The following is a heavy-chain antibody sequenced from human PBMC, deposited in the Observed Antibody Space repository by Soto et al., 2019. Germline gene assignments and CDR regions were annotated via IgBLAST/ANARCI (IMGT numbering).Heavy chain of an antibody. Sequence: APLKVSCKGSGYTFTSYYMPWVRQAPGQGLEWMGIINPSGGSTSYAQKFQGRVTMTRDTSTSTVYMELSRLRSEDTAVYYCARDLGPVDTYYYYGMDVWGQGTTVTVSS. J-gene: IGHJ6*02. D-gene: IGHD5-18*01. CDR3: ARDLGPVDTYYYYGMDV. CDR2: INPSGGST. V-gene: IGHV1-46*01. CDR1: GYTFTSYY.